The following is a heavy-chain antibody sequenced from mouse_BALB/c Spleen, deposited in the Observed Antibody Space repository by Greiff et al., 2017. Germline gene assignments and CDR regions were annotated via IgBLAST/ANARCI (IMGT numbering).Heavy chain of an antibody. Sequence: VQLQQSGAELVRPGTSVKVSCKASGYAFTNYLIEWVKQRPGQGLEWIGVINPGSGGTNYNEKFKGKATLTADKSSSTAYMQLSSLTSDDSAVYFCARRYYGSSYSWFAYWGQGTLVTVSA. CDR2: INPGSGGT. V-gene: IGHV1-54*03. D-gene: IGHD1-1*01. CDR3: ARRYYGSSYSWFAY. J-gene: IGHJ3*01. CDR1: GYAFTNYL.